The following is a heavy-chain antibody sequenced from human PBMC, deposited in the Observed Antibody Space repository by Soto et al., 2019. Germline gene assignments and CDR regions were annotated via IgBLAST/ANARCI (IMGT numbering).Heavy chain of an antibody. D-gene: IGHD3-10*01. V-gene: IGHV1-69*01. CDR3: ARDAYGSGSYYNIYYFDY. J-gene: IGHJ4*02. CDR2: IIPIFGTA. CDR1: GGTFSSYA. Sequence: QVQLVQSGAEVKKPGSSVKVSCKASGGTFSSYAISWVRQAPGQGLEWMGGIIPIFGTANYAQKFQGRVTITADESTSTADMELSSRRSEDTAVYYCARDAYGSGSYYNIYYFDYWGQGTLVTVSS.